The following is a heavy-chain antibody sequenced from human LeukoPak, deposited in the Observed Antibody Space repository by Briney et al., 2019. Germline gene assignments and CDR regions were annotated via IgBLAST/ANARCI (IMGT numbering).Heavy chain of an antibody. Sequence: GGSLRLSCAASGFTFSGSAMHWVRQASGKGLEWVGRIRSKANCYATAYAASVKGRFTISRDDSKNTAYLQMNSLKTEDTAVYYCTRILQRGYYYYMDVWGKGTTVTVSS. CDR1: GFTFSGSA. CDR2: IRSKANCYAT. CDR3: TRILQRGYYYYMDV. V-gene: IGHV3-73*01. J-gene: IGHJ6*03. D-gene: IGHD3-10*01.